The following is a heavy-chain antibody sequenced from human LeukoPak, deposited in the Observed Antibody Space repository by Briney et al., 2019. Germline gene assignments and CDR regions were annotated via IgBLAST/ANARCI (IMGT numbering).Heavy chain of an antibody. CDR2: ISYDGINK. J-gene: IGHJ4*02. CDR1: GFTFSSYA. CDR3: ARDSDSWYFDY. D-gene: IGHD6-13*01. V-gene: IGHV3-30*04. Sequence: GGSLRLSCAASGFTFSSYAMHWVRQAPGKGLEWVAVISYDGINKYYADSVKGRFTISRDNSKNTLYLQMNSLRAEDTAVYYCARDSDSWYFDYWGQGTLVTVSS.